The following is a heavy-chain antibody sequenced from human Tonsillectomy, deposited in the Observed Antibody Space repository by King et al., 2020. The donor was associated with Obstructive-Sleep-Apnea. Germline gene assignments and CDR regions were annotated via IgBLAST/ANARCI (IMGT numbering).Heavy chain of an antibody. CDR2: VIGSGDST. V-gene: IGHV3-23*04. Sequence: VQLVESGGGLVQPGGSLRLSCAVSGFTFSSYAMSWVRQAPGEGLEWVSGVIGSGDSTHYSDSVKGRFTISRDNSKNTLYLQMNSLRAEDTSVYYCAKSIITMIRGVIIEGYYFEYWGQGTLVTVSS. CDR3: AKSIITMIRGVIIEGYYFEY. CDR1: GFTFSSYA. J-gene: IGHJ4*02. D-gene: IGHD3-10*01.